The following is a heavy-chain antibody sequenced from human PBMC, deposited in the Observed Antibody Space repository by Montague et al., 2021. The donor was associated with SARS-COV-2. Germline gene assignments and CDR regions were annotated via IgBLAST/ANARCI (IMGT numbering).Heavy chain of an antibody. D-gene: IGHD2-15*01. Sequence: SLRLSCAASGSTFSSYWMSWVRQAPGKGLEWVANIKQDGSEKYYVDSVKGRFTISRDNAKNSLYLQMNSLRAEDTAVYYCARDSVVVAAMYYYYGMDVWGQGTTVTVSS. CDR1: GSTFSSYW. CDR3: ARDSVVVAAMYYYYGMDV. CDR2: IKQDGSEK. V-gene: IGHV3-7*01. J-gene: IGHJ6*02.